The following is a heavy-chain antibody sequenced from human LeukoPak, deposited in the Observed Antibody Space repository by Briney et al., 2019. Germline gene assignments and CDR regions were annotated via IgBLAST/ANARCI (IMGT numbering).Heavy chain of an antibody. V-gene: IGHV4-39*01. CDR1: GGSISSSSYY. CDR2: IYYSGST. D-gene: IGHD3-10*01. J-gene: IGHJ4*02. Sequence: SQTLSLTYTVSGGSISSSSYYWGWIRQPPGKGLEWIGSIYYSGSTYYNPSLKSRVTISVDTSKNQFSLKLSSVTAADTAVYYCARHHLPWFGELGFDYWGQGTLVTVSS. CDR3: ARHHLPWFGELGFDY.